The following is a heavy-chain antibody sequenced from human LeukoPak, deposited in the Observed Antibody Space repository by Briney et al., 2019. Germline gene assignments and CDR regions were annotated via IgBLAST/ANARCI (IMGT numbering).Heavy chain of an antibody. CDR1: GGSISSYY. V-gene: IGHV4-59*01. CDR2: IYYSGST. D-gene: IGHD6-19*01. Sequence: SETLSLTCTASGGSISSYYWSWIRQPPGKGLEWIGYIYYSGSTNYNPSLKSRVTMSVDTSKNQFSLKLSSVTAADTAVYYCARGYSSGWYYFDYWGQGTLVTVSS. J-gene: IGHJ4*02. CDR3: ARGYSSGWYYFDY.